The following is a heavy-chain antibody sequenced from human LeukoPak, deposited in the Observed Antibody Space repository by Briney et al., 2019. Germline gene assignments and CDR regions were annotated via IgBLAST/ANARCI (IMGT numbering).Heavy chain of an antibody. CDR3: ASSEWSGYPYYFDY. CDR2: IIPILGIA. Sequence: GGSLRLSCAASGFTFSSYAISWVRQAPGQGLEWMGRIIPILGIANYAQKFQGRVTITADKSTSTAYMELSSLRSEDTAVYYCASSEWSGYPYYFDYWGQGTLVTVSS. CDR1: GFTFSSYA. J-gene: IGHJ4*02. V-gene: IGHV1-69*04. D-gene: IGHD3-3*01.